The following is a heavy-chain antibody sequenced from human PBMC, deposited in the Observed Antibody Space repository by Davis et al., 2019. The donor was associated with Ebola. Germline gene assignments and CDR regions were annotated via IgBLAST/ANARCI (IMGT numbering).Heavy chain of an antibody. CDR1: GYSISSGYY. D-gene: IGHD4-11*01. V-gene: IGHV4-38-2*01. CDR3: AGADYSNTTDY. Sequence: PGGSLRLSCAVSGYSISSGYYWGWIRQPPGKGLEWIGSIYHSGSTYYNPSLKSRVTISVDTSKNQFSLKLSSVTAADTAVYYCAGADYSNTTDYWGQGTLVTVAS. CDR2: IYHSGST. J-gene: IGHJ4*02.